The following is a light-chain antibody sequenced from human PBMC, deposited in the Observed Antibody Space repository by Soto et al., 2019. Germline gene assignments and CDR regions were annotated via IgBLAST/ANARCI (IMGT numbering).Light chain of an antibody. J-gene: IGKJ1*01. V-gene: IGKV1-5*03. CDR2: KAS. Sequence: DIQMTQSASTLSGSLGDRVTITWGASQTISSWLAWYQQKPGKAPKHLIYKASTLKSGVPSRFSGSGYGTEFTLTISSLQTDDFATYYCQHYNSYSEAFGQGTKVDIK. CDR3: QHYNSYSEA. CDR1: QTISSW.